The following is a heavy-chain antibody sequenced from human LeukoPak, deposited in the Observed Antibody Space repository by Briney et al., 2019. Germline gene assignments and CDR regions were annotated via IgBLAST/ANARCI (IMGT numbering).Heavy chain of an antibody. CDR3: ARVKVIAARRWFDP. D-gene: IGHD6-6*01. CDR2: IYTSGST. J-gene: IGHJ5*02. CDR1: GGSFSSGSYY. Sequence: SQTLSLTCTVSGGSFSSGSYYWSCLRQPAGTGLEWIGRIYTSGSTNYNPSLKSRVTISVDTSKNQFSLKLSSVTAADTAVYYCARVKVIAARRWFDPWGQGTLVTGSS. V-gene: IGHV4-61*02.